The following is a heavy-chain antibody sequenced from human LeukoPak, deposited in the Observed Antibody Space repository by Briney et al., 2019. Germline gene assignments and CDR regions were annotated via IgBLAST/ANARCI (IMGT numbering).Heavy chain of an antibody. D-gene: IGHD5-18*01. J-gene: IGHJ4*02. CDR2: IQYDGSNT. CDR1: GFTFSSCG. V-gene: IGHV3-30*02. Sequence: GGSLRLSCAASGFTFSSCGMHWVRQAPGKGLEWVAFIQYDGSNTYYADSVKGRFTISRDNSKNTLYLQMNSLRPEDTAVYYCAKGGIGYSYGWSDYWGQGTLVTVSS. CDR3: AKGGIGYSYGWSDY.